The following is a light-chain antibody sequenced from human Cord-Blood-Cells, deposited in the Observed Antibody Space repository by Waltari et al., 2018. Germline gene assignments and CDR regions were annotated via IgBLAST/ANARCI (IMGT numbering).Light chain of an antibody. J-gene: IGLJ3*02. CDR2: DVS. CDR3: SSYTSSSTLV. CDR1: SSDVGGYNY. V-gene: IGLV2-14*03. Sequence: QSALTQPAPVSGSPGLSITISCTGTSSDVGGYNYVSWYQQHPGKAPKLMIYDVSNRPSGVSNRFPGSKSGNTASLTISGLQAEDEADYYCSSYTSSSTLVFGVGTKLTVL.